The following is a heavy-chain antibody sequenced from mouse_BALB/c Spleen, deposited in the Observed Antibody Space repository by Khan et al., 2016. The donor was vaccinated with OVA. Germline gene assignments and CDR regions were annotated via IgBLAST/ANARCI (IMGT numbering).Heavy chain of an antibody. CDR3: ARDRYSAWFAY. CDR2: IDPENGDT. V-gene: IGHV14-1*02. Sequence: VQLKQSGAELVRPGALVKLSCKASGFNIKDYYIHWVKQRPEQGLVWIGRIDPENGDTIYDPKFQGKASITSDTSSNTAYLQLSSLTSDDTAVYYWARDRYSAWFAYWGQGTLVTVSA. D-gene: IGHD2-14*01. J-gene: IGHJ3*01. CDR1: GFNIKDYY.